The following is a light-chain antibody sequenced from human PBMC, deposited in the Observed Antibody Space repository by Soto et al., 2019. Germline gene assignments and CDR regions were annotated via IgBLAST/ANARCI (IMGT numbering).Light chain of an antibody. CDR3: HHAHSFTFT. V-gene: IGKV1-12*01. Sequence: DIQMTQSPSSVSASVGDRVTITCRASQGISSRLACYQQKLGKARKLLIYISSSLQRAVPSSFSGSGSGTDFTLTISSLQPEDSATYYCHHAHSFTFTFGPGTKVDIK. CDR1: QGISSR. CDR2: ISS. J-gene: IGKJ3*01.